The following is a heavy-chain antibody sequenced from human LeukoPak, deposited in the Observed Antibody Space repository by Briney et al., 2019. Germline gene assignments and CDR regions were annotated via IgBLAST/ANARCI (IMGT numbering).Heavy chain of an antibody. Sequence: GGSLRLSCAAAGFSFSTYDMHWVRQAPGKGLEWVAVISSDGSHKYWADSVKGRFTISRDNSNNTVYLQMNSLRAEDTAVYYCAKGSIDWYYFDYWGQGTLVTVSS. D-gene: IGHD3-9*01. CDR1: GFSFSTYD. J-gene: IGHJ4*02. V-gene: IGHV3-30*18. CDR3: AKGSIDWYYFDY. CDR2: ISSDGSHK.